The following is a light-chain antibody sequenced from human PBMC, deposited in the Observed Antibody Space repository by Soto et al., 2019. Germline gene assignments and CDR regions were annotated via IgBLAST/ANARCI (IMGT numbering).Light chain of an antibody. CDR2: GAS. V-gene: IGKV3-20*01. CDR1: QSVSSD. J-gene: IGKJ5*01. CDR3: QQYGDSPE. Sequence: EIVMTQSPYTLSVSPGERATLSRRASQSVSSDLAWYQQKPGQAPRLLIYGASRRAPGIPDRFSGGGSGTDFTLIIRRLEPEDFAVYYCQQYGDSPEFGQGTRLEIK.